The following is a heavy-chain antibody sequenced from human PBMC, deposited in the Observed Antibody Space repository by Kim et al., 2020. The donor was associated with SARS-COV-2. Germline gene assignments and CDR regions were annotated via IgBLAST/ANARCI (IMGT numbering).Heavy chain of an antibody. CDR2: INPSGGST. V-gene: IGHV1-46*01. D-gene: IGHD2-15*01. CDR1: GYTFTSYY. CDR3: ARGHTPVVGAREASSYYFDY. Sequence: ASVKVSCKASGYTFTSYYMHWVRQAPGQGLEWMGIINPSGGSTSYAQKFQGRVTMTRDTSTSTVYMELSSLRSEDTAVYYCARGHTPVVGAREASSYYFDYWGQGTLVTVSS. J-gene: IGHJ4*02.